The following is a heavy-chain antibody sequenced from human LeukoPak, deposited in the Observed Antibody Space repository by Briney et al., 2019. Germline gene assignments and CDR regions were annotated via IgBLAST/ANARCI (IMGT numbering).Heavy chain of an antibody. CDR2: IYGHDGGT. V-gene: IGHV1-18*01. Sequence: GASVKVSCKASGYTFTSYGFSWVRQAPGQGLEWMGWIYGHDGGTNFAQKFQDRVTMTRDTSITTAYMELTSLTPDDTAVYYCVRDFDWGPDYWGQGTLVTVSS. CDR1: GYTFTSYG. J-gene: IGHJ4*02. CDR3: VRDFDWGPDY. D-gene: IGHD3-9*01.